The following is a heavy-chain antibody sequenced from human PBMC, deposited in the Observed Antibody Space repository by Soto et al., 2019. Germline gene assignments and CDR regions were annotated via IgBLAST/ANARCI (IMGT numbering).Heavy chain of an antibody. CDR3: ARFHRGFSAYYYYGMDV. CDR1: GYSFTSCW. Sequence: PGESLKISCKGSGYSFTSCWISWVRQMPGKGLEWMGRIDPSDSYTNYSPSFQGHVTISADKSISTAYLQWSSLKASDTAMYYCARFHRGFSAYYYYGMDVWGQGTTVTV. D-gene: IGHD3-3*01. V-gene: IGHV5-10-1*01. J-gene: IGHJ6*02. CDR2: IDPSDSYT.